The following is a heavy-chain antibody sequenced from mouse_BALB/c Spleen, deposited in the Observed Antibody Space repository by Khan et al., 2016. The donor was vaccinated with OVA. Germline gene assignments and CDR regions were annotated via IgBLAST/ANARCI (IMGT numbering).Heavy chain of an antibody. V-gene: IGHV3-2*02. CDR1: GYSITSNYA. Sequence: EVQLQESGPGLVKPSQSLSLTCTVTGYSITSNYAWNWIRQFPGNKLEWMGYISYRGTTSYNPSLNSRISITRDTSTNQFFLQLNSVTTEDTATYYCARGNYYGYAMDYWGQGTSVTVSS. D-gene: IGHD1-1*01. J-gene: IGHJ4*01. CDR3: ARGNYYGYAMDY. CDR2: ISYRGTT.